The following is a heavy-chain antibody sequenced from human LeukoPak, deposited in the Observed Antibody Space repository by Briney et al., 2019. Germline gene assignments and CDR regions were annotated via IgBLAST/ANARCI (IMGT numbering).Heavy chain of an antibody. J-gene: IGHJ5*02. Sequence: GGSLRLSCAASGFTFSDYYMSWIRQAPGKGLEWVSYISSSGSTIYYADSVKGRFTISRDNSKNTLYLQMNSLRAEDTAVYYCAKNPAIVVVPAALRFDPWGQGTLVTVSS. V-gene: IGHV3-11*01. CDR3: AKNPAIVVVPAALRFDP. CDR1: GFTFSDYY. D-gene: IGHD2-2*01. CDR2: ISSSGSTI.